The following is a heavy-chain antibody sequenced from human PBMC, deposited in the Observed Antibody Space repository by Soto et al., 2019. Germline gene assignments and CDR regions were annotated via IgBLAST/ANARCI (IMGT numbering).Heavy chain of an antibody. V-gene: IGHV1-46*03. D-gene: IGHD2-2*01. Sequence: ASVELSSKARGYTLASYYIHWARQAPGQGLEWMGVINPSGGSTSYAQKFQGRVTMTRDTSTSTVYMELSSLRSEDTAVYYCVRESTPTRWFDPWGQGTLVTVSS. CDR3: VRESTPTRWFDP. J-gene: IGHJ5*02. CDR1: GYTLASYY. CDR2: INPSGGST.